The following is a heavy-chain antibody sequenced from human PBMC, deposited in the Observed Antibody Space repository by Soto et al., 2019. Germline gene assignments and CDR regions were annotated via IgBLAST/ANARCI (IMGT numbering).Heavy chain of an antibody. CDR3: ERANYLRGLDV. D-gene: IGHD1-7*01. Sequence: GGSLRLSCAASGFTFSDYELSWVRQGPGKGPEWVSRISSRGTTIHYADSVKGRVTISRDNAKNSLFLQMNGLRAEDTGVYYCERANYLRGLDVWGQGTTVTVSS. J-gene: IGHJ6*02. CDR2: ISSRGTTI. V-gene: IGHV3-48*03. CDR1: GFTFSDYE.